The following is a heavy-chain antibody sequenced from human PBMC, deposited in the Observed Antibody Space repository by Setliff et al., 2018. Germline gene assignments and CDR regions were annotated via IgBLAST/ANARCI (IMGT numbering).Heavy chain of an antibody. J-gene: IGHJ6*03. V-gene: IGHV1-69*05. CDR1: GGTFSSYG. D-gene: IGHD5-18*01. CDR3: AREGVDTRSSTDYRYYMDV. Sequence: SSVKVSCKASGGTFSSYGISWVRQAPGQGLEWLGGTIPNFGTTNYAQEFQGRVTIITDESTSTAYMELSSLRFEDTAVYYCAREGVDTRSSTDYRYYMDVWGKGTTVTVSS. CDR2: TIPNFGTT.